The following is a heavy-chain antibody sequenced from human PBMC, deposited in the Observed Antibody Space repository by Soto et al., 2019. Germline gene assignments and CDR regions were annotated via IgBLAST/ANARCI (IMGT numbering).Heavy chain of an antibody. V-gene: IGHV3-7*01. CDR2: INQNGADT. J-gene: IGHJ5*01. CDR1: GFTFSNYW. Sequence: PGGSLRLSCAASGFTFSNYWMSWVRQAPGKGLEWVANINQNGADTYYLDSVKGRFSISRDNTKNSLFLQMNDLRADDTAVYYCARAIRDYDYLTDSWGQGTLVTVSS. CDR3: ARAIRDYDYLTDS. D-gene: IGHD5-12*01.